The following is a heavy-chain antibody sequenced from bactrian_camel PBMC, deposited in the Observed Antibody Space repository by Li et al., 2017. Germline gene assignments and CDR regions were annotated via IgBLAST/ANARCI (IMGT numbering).Heavy chain of an antibody. Sequence: HVQLVESGGGSVQAVGSLRLSCASSSYTSTTYCMGWFRQAPGKEREGVASIDVTGRTTYADSVKGRFTISKDNAKNTLYLEMNSLRPGDTAMYYCAVRLNTGCPTFPRDFPYWGQGTQVTVS. V-gene: IGHV3S26*01. D-gene: IGHD5*01. CDR2: IDVTGRT. J-gene: IGHJ6*01. CDR3: AVRLNTGCPTFPRDFPY. CDR1: SYTSTTYC.